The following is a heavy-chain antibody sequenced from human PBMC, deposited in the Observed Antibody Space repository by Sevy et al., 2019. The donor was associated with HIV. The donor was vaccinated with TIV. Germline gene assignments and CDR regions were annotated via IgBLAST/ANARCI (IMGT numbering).Heavy chain of an antibody. CDR2: IYYSGSS. Sequence: SETLSLTCNVSGDSISSYFWSWFRQPPGKGLEWIGYIYYSGSSEYNPSLRSRVTISIDTSKKYLPMKLTSVTAADTAVSYCARDSAVVPRALVYWGQGTLVTVSS. J-gene: IGHJ4*02. V-gene: IGHV4-59*01. CDR3: ARDSAVVPRALVY. CDR1: GDSISSYF. D-gene: IGHD2-15*01.